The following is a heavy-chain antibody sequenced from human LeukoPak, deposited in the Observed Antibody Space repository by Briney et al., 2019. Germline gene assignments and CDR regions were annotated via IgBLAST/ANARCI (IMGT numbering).Heavy chain of an antibody. Sequence: PGGSLRLSCAASGFTFSSYEMNWVRQAPGKGLEWVSYISSSGSTIYYADSVKGRFTISRDNAENSLYLQMNSLRAEDTAVYYCARLGRTPEGYWGQGTLVTVSS. CDR3: ARLGRTPEGY. CDR2: ISSSGSTI. J-gene: IGHJ4*02. V-gene: IGHV3-48*03. CDR1: GFTFSSYE. D-gene: IGHD1-14*01.